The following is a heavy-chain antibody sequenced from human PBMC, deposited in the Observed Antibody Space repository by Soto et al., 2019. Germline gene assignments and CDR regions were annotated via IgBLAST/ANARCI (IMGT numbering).Heavy chain of an antibody. CDR3: ASQLWFGELYWFHP. CDR1: GGSIISSSYY. Sequence: SETLSLTCTVSGGSIISSSYYWGWVRQPPGKGLEWIGSIYHSGNTYYSPSLTSRVTISVDTSKNQFSLRPNSVTATDTAVYYCASQLWFGELYWFHPWGQGILVTVSS. CDR2: IYHSGNT. V-gene: IGHV4-39*01. D-gene: IGHD3-10*01. J-gene: IGHJ5*02.